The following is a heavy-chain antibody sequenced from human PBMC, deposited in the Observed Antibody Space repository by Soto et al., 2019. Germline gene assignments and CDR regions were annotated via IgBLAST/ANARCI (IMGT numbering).Heavy chain of an antibody. CDR1: GYTFTTYA. J-gene: IGHJ5*02. D-gene: IGHD1-26*01. Sequence: QVPLVQSGAEVKEPGASLKVSCKASGYTFTTYAVHWVRQAPGQRLEWMGWINAGNGDTKYSQKFQGRVTMTRDTSASTAYMELSSLKSEDTAVYYCARQYSGTSGWFDPWGQGTLVTVSS. CDR2: INAGNGDT. CDR3: ARQYSGTSGWFDP. V-gene: IGHV1-3*01.